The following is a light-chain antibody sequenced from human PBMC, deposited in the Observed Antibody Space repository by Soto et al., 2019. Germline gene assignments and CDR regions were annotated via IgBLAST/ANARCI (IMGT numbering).Light chain of an antibody. V-gene: IGKV1-17*01. CDR1: QDRKND. CDR3: QQYNSYPPT. CDR2: AVT. J-gene: IGKJ5*01. Sequence: DIQMTQSPSTLSAFVGERVTITCRASQDRKNDLCWFQHEPGKAPQRLIYAVTNVQSGVPSRFSGSGSGTEFTLTISSLHVEDAATYYCQQYNSYPPTFGQGTRLEI.